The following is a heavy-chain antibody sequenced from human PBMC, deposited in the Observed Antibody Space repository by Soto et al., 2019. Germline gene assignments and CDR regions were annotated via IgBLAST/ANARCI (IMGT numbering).Heavy chain of an antibody. V-gene: IGHV4-30-4*01. Sequence: SETLSLTCTVSGGSISSGDYYWSWIRQPPGKGLEWIGYIYYSGSTYYNPSLKSRVTISVDMSKNQFSLKLSSVTAADTAVYYCASEPPSYCSGGSCYSGPFSSWGQGTLVTVSS. CDR1: GGSISSGDYY. D-gene: IGHD2-15*01. CDR2: IYYSGST. CDR3: ASEPPSYCSGGSCYSGPFSS. J-gene: IGHJ5*02.